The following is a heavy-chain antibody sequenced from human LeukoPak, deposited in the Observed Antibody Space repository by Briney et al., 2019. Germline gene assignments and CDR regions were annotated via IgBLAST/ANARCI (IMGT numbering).Heavy chain of an antibody. CDR2: SSSSSSYI. CDR1: GFTFSSYS. D-gene: IGHD3-22*01. J-gene: IGHJ4*02. Sequence: PGGSLRLSCAASGFTFSSYSMNWVRQAPGKGLEWVSSSSSSSSYIYYADSVKGRFTISRDNAKNSLYLQMNSLRAEDTAVYYCARVSSSGYYADYWGQGTLVTVSS. CDR3: ARVSSSGYYADY. V-gene: IGHV3-21*01.